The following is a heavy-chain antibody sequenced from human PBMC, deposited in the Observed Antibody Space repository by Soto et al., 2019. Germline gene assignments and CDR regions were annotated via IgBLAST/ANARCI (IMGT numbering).Heavy chain of an antibody. CDR2: LYNIGST. D-gene: IGHD6-13*01. J-gene: IGHJ4*02. CDR1: GASISRYY. CDR3: ARRYSSSFDY. Sequence: SETLSLTCTVSGASISRYYWSWIRQSPGKGLEWIGYLYNIGSTIYNPSLKSRVTISVDTSKNQFSLKLSSVTAADTAVYYCARRYSSSFDYWGQGTLVTVSS. V-gene: IGHV4-59*08.